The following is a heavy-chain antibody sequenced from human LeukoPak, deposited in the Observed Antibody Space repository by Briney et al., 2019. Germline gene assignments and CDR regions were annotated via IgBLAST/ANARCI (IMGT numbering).Heavy chain of an antibody. V-gene: IGHV4-59*08. J-gene: IGHJ1*01. CDR2: IDYRGST. D-gene: IGHD1-1*01. Sequence: PSETLSLTCTVSGDSMSSYYWSWIRQPPGKGMEYIGSIDYRGSTKYNPSLKSRVTISVDTSKNQFSLKLSSVTAADTAVYYCARLPRGTQPPDYFQNWGQGTLVTVSS. CDR1: GDSMSSYY. CDR3: ARLPRGTQPPDYFQN.